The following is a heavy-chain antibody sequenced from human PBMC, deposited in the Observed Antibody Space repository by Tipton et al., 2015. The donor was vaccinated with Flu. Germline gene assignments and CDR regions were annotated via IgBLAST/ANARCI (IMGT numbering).Heavy chain of an antibody. Sequence: GLVKPSETLSLTCTVSGGSVSTDTNYWSWIRQPPGKQLEWIGYIHHSGTAYYNPSLKSRVTISVDMSKNHFSLRLSSVTAADTAVYYCAREKWREEMASETTNHYYYYALDVWGQGTTVTVSS. CDR3: AREKWREEMASETTNHYYYYALDV. D-gene: IGHD5-24*01. V-gene: IGHV4-61*03. CDR1: GGSVSTDTNY. J-gene: IGHJ6*02. CDR2: IHHSGTA.